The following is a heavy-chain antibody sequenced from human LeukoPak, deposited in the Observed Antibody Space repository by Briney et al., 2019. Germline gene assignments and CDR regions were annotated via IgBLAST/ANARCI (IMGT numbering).Heavy chain of an antibody. Sequence: ASVKVSCKASGYTFNDYYMHWVRRAPGQAFEWMGWINPHSGDTKFAQKFHGRVTMTRDTSISTAYMELSSLKSDDTATYYCARSGGHSFGLMDSWGLGTLVTVSS. CDR2: INPHSGDT. J-gene: IGHJ4*02. CDR1: GYTFNDYY. V-gene: IGHV1-2*02. CDR3: ARSGGHSFGLMDS. D-gene: IGHD5-18*01.